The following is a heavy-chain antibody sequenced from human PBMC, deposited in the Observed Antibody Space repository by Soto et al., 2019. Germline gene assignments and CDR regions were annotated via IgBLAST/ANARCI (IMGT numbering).Heavy chain of an antibody. CDR1: GVTYSSHC. Sequence: GGFLGLCGAASGVTYSSHCMHLGRQDTGKWLEWVAVIGHEGSKANYAESVKGRVTVCRDNSKNTLYIQMNGLRAEDTGVYYCAKDGNAIRVRYYFDFWGLGTLVTVSS. CDR3: AKDGNAIRVRYYFDF. J-gene: IGHJ4*02. CDR2: IGHEGSKA. V-gene: IGHV3-30*18. D-gene: IGHD2-21*01.